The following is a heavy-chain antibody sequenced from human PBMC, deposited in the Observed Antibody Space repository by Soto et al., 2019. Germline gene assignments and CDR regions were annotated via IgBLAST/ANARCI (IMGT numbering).Heavy chain of an antibody. CDR1: GGTFSSYA. D-gene: IGHD6-19*01. CDR3: ARGPQSSGWRGKWFDA. CDR2: IIPIFGTA. Sequence: GASVKVSCKASGGTFSSYAISWVRQAPGQGLEWMGEIIPIFGTANYAQKFQGRVTITADESTSTAYMELSSLRSDDTAVYYCARGPQSSGWRGKWFDAWGQGTMVTVSS. V-gene: IGHV1-69*13. J-gene: IGHJ5*02.